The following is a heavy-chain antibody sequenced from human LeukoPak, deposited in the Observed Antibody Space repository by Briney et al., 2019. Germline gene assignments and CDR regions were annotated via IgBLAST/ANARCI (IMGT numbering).Heavy chain of an antibody. CDR1: GGSISSGSYY. V-gene: IGHV4-61*02. Sequence: PSETLSLTCTVSGGSISSGSYYWSWIRQPAGKGLEWIGRIYTSGSTNYNPSLKSRVTISVDTSKNQFSLKLSSVTAADTAVYYCASSIAAFFDYWGQGTLVTVSP. CDR3: ASSIAAFFDY. D-gene: IGHD6-6*01. CDR2: IYTSGST. J-gene: IGHJ4*02.